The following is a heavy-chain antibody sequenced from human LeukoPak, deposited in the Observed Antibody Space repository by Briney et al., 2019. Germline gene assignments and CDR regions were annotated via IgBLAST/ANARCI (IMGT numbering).Heavy chain of an antibody. CDR3: ARDVSSGWYLGAFDI. Sequence: GGSLRLSCAAYGFTFSSYSMNWVRQAPGKGLEWVSSISSSSSYIYYADSVKGRFTISRDNAKNSLYLQMNSLRAEDTAVYYCARDVSSGWYLGAFDIWGQGTMVTVSS. D-gene: IGHD6-19*01. V-gene: IGHV3-21*01. CDR1: GFTFSSYS. CDR2: ISSSSSYI. J-gene: IGHJ3*02.